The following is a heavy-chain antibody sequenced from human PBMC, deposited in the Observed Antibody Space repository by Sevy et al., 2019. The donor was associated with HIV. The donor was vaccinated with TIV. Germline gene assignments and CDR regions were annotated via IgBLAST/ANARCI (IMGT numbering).Heavy chain of an antibody. Sequence: GGSLRLSCAASGFTFTEFVMSWVRQSPGKGLEWVSTINSGGGSTNYADHVKGRFSNSRDNSQNTLDLQMNCLRAEDTAVYYCAKDVVGGYYDSSGYSDHWGQGTLVTVSS. J-gene: IGHJ4*02. D-gene: IGHD3-22*01. CDR1: GFTFTEFV. CDR3: AKDVVGGYYDSSGYSDH. V-gene: IGHV3-23*01. CDR2: INSGGGST.